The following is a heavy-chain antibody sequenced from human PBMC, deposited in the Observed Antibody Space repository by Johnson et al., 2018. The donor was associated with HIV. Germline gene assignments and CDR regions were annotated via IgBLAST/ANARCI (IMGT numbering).Heavy chain of an antibody. CDR2: ISWNSGSI. J-gene: IGHJ3*02. V-gene: IGHV3-9*01. Sequence: VQVVESGGGLVQPGRSLRLSCAASGFTFDDYAMHWVRQAPGKGLEWVSGISWNSGSIGYADSVKGRFTISRDNSRNSLFLQMKSLRAEDTALYYCARAEIYEGGVGDFAFDMWGRGTMVTVSS. CDR1: GFTFDDYA. CDR3: ARAEIYEGGVGDFAFDM. D-gene: IGHD3-10*01.